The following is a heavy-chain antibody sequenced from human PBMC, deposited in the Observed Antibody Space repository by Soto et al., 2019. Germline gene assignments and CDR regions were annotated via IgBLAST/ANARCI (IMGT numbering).Heavy chain of an antibody. Sequence: ASVKVSCKASGYTFTSYGISWVRQAPGQGLEWMGWISAYNGNTNYAQKLQGRVTMTTDTSTSTAYMELRSLRSDDTAVYYCARDLIVVVPAAIQYDAFDIWGLGTMVTVSS. J-gene: IGHJ3*02. D-gene: IGHD2-2*01. V-gene: IGHV1-18*01. CDR2: ISAYNGNT. CDR1: GYTFTSYG. CDR3: ARDLIVVVPAAIQYDAFDI.